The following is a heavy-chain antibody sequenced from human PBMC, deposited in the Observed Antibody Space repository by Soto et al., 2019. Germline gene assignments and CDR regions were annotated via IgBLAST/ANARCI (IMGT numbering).Heavy chain of an antibody. V-gene: IGHV1-2*02. J-gene: IGHJ5*02. D-gene: IGHD6-13*01. CDR2: INPNSGGT. CDR3: ARDSMELVRLEGVNWFDP. Sequence: ASVKVSCKASGYTFTGHYMHWVRQAPGQGLEWMGWINPNSGGTNYAQKFQGRVTMTRDTSISTAYMELSRLRSDDTAVYYCARDSMELVRLEGVNWFDPWGQGTLVTVSS. CDR1: GYTFTGHY.